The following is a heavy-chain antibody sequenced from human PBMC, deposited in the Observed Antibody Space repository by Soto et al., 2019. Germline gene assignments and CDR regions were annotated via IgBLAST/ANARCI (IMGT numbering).Heavy chain of an antibody. J-gene: IGHJ6*02. CDR3: ARDQLPIGMDV. V-gene: IGHV3-30-3*01. CDR1: GFTFSSYA. D-gene: IGHD1-26*01. Sequence: SVSLSCAASGFTFSSYAMHWVGQAPGKGLEWVAVISYDGSNKYYADSVKGRFTISRDNSKNTLYLQMNSLRAEDTAAYYCARDQLPIGMDVWGQGTTVTVSS. CDR2: ISYDGSNK.